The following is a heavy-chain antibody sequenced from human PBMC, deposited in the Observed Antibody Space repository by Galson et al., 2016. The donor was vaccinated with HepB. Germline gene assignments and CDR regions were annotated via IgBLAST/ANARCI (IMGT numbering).Heavy chain of an antibody. CDR1: GFIFSSCG. Sequence: SLRLSCAASGFIFSSCGMHWVRQAPGKGLEWVALISSTGNDIYYSDSAEGRFTISRDNSRNTLDLQMNSLRAEDSAVYFCAKGYYFNSGSFSDWGQGTLVTVSS. CDR2: ISSTGNDI. D-gene: IGHD3-10*01. CDR3: AKGYYFNSGSFSD. J-gene: IGHJ4*02. V-gene: IGHV3-30*18.